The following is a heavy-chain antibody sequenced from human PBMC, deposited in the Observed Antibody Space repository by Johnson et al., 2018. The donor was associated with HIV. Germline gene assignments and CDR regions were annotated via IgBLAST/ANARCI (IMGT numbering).Heavy chain of an antibody. CDR2: ISWKSINI. D-gene: IGHD3/OR15-3a*01. J-gene: IGHJ3*02. CDR1: GFSIDDFA. Sequence: VQLVESGGGLVQPGTSLRLSCAASGFSIDDFAMHWVRQATGKGLEWVSGISWKSINIVYADSVKGRFTISRDNSKNTLYLQMNSLRAEDTAVYYCAKGFFELDDAFDIWGQGTMVTVSS. V-gene: IGHV3-9*01. CDR3: AKGFFELDDAFDI.